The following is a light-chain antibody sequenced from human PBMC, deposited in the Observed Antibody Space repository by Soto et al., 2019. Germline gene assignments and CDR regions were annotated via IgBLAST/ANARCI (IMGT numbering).Light chain of an antibody. CDR1: QSISGW. CDR2: DAY. V-gene: IGKV1-5*01. J-gene: IGKJ4*01. CDR3: EKYNSYLVI. Sequence: DHDIPPSSATVSASVGDRAPMSGSASQSISGWLAWYQPKPGKATKIMMYDAYSLQSGVKSRFSGSGSGTEFTLTISSMQPDDFATLYCEKYNSYLVIVGGGNTVDIK.